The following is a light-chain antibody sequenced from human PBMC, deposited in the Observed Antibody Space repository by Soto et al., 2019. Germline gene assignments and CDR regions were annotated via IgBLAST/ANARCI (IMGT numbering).Light chain of an antibody. Sequence: DIPMTQSPSSLSASVGDRVTITCRASQRISSYLNWYQQKPGKAPKLLIYAASSLQSGVPSRFSGSGSGTDFTLTISSLQPEDFATYYCQQSYSTPGTFGQGTKLEIK. CDR2: AAS. CDR1: QRISSY. CDR3: QQSYSTPGT. V-gene: IGKV1-39*01. J-gene: IGKJ2*02.